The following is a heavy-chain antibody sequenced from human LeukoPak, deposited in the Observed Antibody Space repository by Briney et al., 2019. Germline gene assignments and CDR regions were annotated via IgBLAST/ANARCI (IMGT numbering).Heavy chain of an antibody. Sequence: ASVKVSCKASGYTFTSYYMHWVRQAPGQGLGWMGIINPSGGSTSYAQKFQGRVTMTRDTSTSTVYMELSSLRSEDTAVYYCARTSLDTAMVRYYYYGMDVWGQGTTVTVSS. CDR1: GYTFTSYY. J-gene: IGHJ6*02. V-gene: IGHV1-46*01. D-gene: IGHD5-18*01. CDR2: INPSGGST. CDR3: ARTSLDTAMVRYYYYGMDV.